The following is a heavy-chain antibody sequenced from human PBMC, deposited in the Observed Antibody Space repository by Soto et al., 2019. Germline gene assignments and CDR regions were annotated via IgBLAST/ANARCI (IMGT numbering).Heavy chain of an antibody. CDR1: GFSLSNSGVG. CDR2: IYWDNDR. Sequence: QITLKESGPTLVEPTQNLTLTCSFSGFSLSNSGVGVGWLRQAPGKALERLGIIYWDNDRRYNPSLKDRLSITKDTSKNQVVVTMTYMEPVDTGTYYCAHRVSYSVSCDVGWFDSWGQGTPVTVS. J-gene: IGHJ5*01. CDR3: AHRVSYSVSCDVGWFDS. V-gene: IGHV2-5*02. D-gene: IGHD3-10*01.